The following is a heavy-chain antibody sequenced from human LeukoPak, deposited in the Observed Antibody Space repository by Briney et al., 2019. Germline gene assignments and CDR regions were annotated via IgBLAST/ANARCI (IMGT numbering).Heavy chain of an antibody. CDR1: GFTFSSSA. Sequence: PGGSLRLSCGASGFTFSSSAMHWVRQGPGKGLEWVAYIAHHGINKYYADSVKGRFTISRDNSKGSLYLQMNSLRADDTAVYYCAKDGSWSCTDWGQGTLVSVSS. V-gene: IGHV3-30*02. CDR3: AKDGSWSCTD. CDR2: IAHHGINK. D-gene: IGHD2-8*02. J-gene: IGHJ4*02.